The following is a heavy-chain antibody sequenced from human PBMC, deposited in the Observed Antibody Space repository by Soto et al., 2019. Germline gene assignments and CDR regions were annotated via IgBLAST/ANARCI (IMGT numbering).Heavy chain of an antibody. D-gene: IGHD2-2*01. V-gene: IGHV1-18*04. Sequence: GASVKVSCKTSGYTFTTFGISWVRQAPGQGLEWMGWTSAYNGNTNYAQKFQGRVTMTTDTSTSTAYMELRSLRSDDTAVYYCARGYCGSTSCDNWFEPWGQGTLRKVSS. CDR3: ARGYCGSTSCDNWFEP. CDR2: TSAYNGNT. CDR1: GYTFTTFG. J-gene: IGHJ5*02.